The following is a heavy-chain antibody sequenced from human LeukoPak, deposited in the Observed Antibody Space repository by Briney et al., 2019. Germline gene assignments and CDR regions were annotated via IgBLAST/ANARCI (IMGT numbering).Heavy chain of an antibody. Sequence: SETLSLICAVYGASFSGYYWSWIRQPPGKGLEWIGESNHSGSTNYNPSLKSRVTISVDTSKNQFSLKLSSVTAADTAVYYCARGLLYYDILTGYRDYYMDVWGKGTTVTISS. CDR1: GASFSGYY. CDR2: SNHSGST. V-gene: IGHV4-34*01. D-gene: IGHD3-9*01. CDR3: ARGLLYYDILTGYRDYYMDV. J-gene: IGHJ6*03.